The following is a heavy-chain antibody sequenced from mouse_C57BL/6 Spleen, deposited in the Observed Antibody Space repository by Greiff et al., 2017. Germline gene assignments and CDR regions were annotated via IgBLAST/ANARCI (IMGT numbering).Heavy chain of an antibody. Sequence: QVQLQQPGAELVKPGASVKLSCKASGYTFTSYWMQWVKQRPGQGLEWIGEIDPSDSYTNYNQKFKGKVTLTVDTSSSTAYMQLSSLTSEDSAVYYCARIITTVVAHYAMDYWGQGTSVTVSS. CDR2: IDPSDSYT. CDR1: GYTFTSYW. J-gene: IGHJ4*01. V-gene: IGHV1-50*01. D-gene: IGHD1-1*01. CDR3: ARIITTVVAHYAMDY.